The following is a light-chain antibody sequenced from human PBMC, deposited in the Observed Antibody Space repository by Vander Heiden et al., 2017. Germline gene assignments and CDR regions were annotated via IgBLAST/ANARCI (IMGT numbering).Light chain of an antibody. CDR1: QTIGDY. Sequence: DIQMTQSPSSLPASVGDTVTITCRASQTIGDYLNWYQVKPGKAPKLLIYAASILQSGVPSRFSGSGSGTDFTLTITSLQFEDFATYVWQQSYSNPFTFGPGTKVEIK. CDR3: QQSYSNPFT. V-gene: IGKV1-39*01. J-gene: IGKJ3*01. CDR2: AAS.